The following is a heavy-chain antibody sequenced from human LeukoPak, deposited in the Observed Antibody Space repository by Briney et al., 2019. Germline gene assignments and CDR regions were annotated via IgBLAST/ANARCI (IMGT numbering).Heavy chain of an antibody. D-gene: IGHD4-11*01. CDR2: ITGSSSYK. Sequence: PGGSLRLSCAASGFIFSTYTMNWVRQAPGKGLEWVSSITGSSSYKYYADSVKGRFTISRDNAKNSLYLQMNSLRAEDTAVYYCARDGASYSNYEGNFDYWGQGTLVTVSS. CDR3: ARDGASYSNYEGNFDY. J-gene: IGHJ4*02. CDR1: GFIFSTYT. V-gene: IGHV3-21*01.